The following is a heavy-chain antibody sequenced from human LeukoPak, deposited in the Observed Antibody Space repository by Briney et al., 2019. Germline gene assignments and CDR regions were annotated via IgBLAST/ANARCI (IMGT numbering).Heavy chain of an antibody. CDR1: GYTFTGYY. Sequence: ASVKVSCKASGYTFTGYYMHWVRQAPGQGLEWMGWINPNSGGTNYAQNFQGRVTMTRDTSISTAYMELSRLRSDDTAVYYCAREAAAGRDPPDYWGQGTLVTVSS. CDR3: AREAAAGRDPPDY. V-gene: IGHV1-2*02. J-gene: IGHJ4*02. D-gene: IGHD6-13*01. CDR2: INPNSGGT.